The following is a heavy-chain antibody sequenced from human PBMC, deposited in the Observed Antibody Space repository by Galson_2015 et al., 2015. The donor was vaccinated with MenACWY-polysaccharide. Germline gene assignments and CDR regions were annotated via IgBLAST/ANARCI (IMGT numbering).Heavy chain of an antibody. V-gene: IGHV3-23*01. CDR1: GFSFGSSA. CDR3: AKVDGAGDFDGLDL. Sequence: SLRLSCAASGFSFGSSAMTWVRQAPGTGLEWVSLVSSSGGSTYYAESVTGRFTISRDNFKNTLFLQMNSLRAGDTAIYYCAKVDGAGDFDGLDLWGQRTPVLVSS. D-gene: IGHD5-24*01. CDR2: VSSSGGST. J-gene: IGHJ5*02.